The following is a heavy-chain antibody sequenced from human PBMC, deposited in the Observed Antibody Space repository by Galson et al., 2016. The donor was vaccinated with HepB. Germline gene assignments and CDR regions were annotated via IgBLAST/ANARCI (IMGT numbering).Heavy chain of an antibody. Sequence: SETLSLTCTVSGGSISRNSYYWGWIRQPPGKGLEWIGSIYYTGSTYDNPSLKRRVTMSVDRSKNQFSLRLSSVTAADTGVYYCARHMGGWRDFDHWGQGTLVTVSS. V-gene: IGHV4-39*01. J-gene: IGHJ4*02. CDR2: IYYTGST. D-gene: IGHD3-16*01. CDR1: GGSISRNSYY. CDR3: ARHMGGWRDFDH.